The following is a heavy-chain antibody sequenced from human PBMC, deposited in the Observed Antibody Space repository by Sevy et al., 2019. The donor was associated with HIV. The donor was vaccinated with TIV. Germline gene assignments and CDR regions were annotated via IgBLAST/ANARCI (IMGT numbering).Heavy chain of an antibody. J-gene: IGHJ5*02. V-gene: IGHV4-31*03. CDR3: AGYGSSPLLGYNWFDP. CDR2: IYYSGST. Sequence: SETLSLTCTVSGGSISSGAYYWSWIRQHPGKGLEWIGYIYYSGSTYYNPSLKSRVTISVDTSKNQFSLKLSSVTAADTAVYYCAGYGSSPLLGYNWFDPWGQGILVTVSS. CDR1: GGSISSGAYY. D-gene: IGHD6-6*01.